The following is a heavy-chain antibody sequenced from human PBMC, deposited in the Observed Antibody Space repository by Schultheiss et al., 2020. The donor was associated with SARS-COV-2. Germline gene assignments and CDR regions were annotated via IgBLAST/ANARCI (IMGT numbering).Heavy chain of an antibody. Sequence: SQTLSLTCAVYGGSFSGYYWSWIRQPPGKGLEWIGSIYHSGSTNYNPSLTSRVTISVDTSKNQFSLKLSSVTAADTAVYYCARDPGISYGMDVWGQGTTVTGSS. CDR2: IYHSGST. J-gene: IGHJ6*02. CDR3: ARDPGISYGMDV. V-gene: IGHV4-34*09. CDR1: GGSFSGYY.